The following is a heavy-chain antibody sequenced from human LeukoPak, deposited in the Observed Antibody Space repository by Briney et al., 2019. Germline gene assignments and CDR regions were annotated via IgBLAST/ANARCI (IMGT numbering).Heavy chain of an antibody. Sequence: GGSLRLSCAASGFTFSSSAMSWVRQAPGKGLEWVSDISGSADVIYYADSVKGRFIISRDNSKNTLYLQMNSLRAEDSAVYYCAREPRSPPNDAFDIWGQGAMVTVSS. CDR1: GFTFSSSA. J-gene: IGHJ3*02. CDR2: ISGSADVI. CDR3: AREPRSPPNDAFDI. V-gene: IGHV3-23*01. D-gene: IGHD1-14*01.